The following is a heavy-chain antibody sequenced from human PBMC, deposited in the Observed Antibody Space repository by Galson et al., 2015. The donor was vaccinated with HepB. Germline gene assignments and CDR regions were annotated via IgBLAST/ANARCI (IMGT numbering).Heavy chain of an antibody. Sequence: SLRLSCAVSGFNFSRFWMSWVRQAPGKGLEWVANINQDGSETYFEDSMRGRFTISRDNSKNSLGLHMNSPRVEDTAVYYCARAEVSLRRGYPYYYGLDVWGHGTTVTVSS. D-gene: IGHD3-16*02. V-gene: IGHV3-7*01. J-gene: IGHJ6*02. CDR3: ARAEVSLRRGYPYYYGLDV. CDR1: GFNFSRFW. CDR2: INQDGSET.